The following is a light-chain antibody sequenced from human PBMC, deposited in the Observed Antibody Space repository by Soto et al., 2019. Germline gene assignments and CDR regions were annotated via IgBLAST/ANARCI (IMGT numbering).Light chain of an antibody. CDR3: QQYGSSPPRLT. V-gene: IGKV3D-15*01. CDR1: ETVRSN. J-gene: IGKJ4*01. Sequence: RVMTHSPDTLSVSPWERATLSCRASETVRSNLAWYQQKPGQAPRLLIYAASTRATGIPARFIGNGSGTEFTLTISSLQSEDFAVYYCQQYGSSPPRLTFGGGTKVDIK. CDR2: AAS.